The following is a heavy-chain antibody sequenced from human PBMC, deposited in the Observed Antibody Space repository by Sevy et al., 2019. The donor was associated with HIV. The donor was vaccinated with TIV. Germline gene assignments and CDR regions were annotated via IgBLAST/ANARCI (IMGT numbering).Heavy chain of an antibody. CDR2: INHSGST. J-gene: IGHJ6*03. CDR3: ARGIVGAFYYYYYLDV. V-gene: IGHV4-34*01. CDR1: GGSFSGYY. Sequence: SETLSLTCAVYGGSFSGYYWSWIRQPPGKGLEWIGEINHSGSTNYNPSLKSRVTISVDTSKNQFSLKLSPVTAADTAVYYCARGIVGAFYYYYYLDVWGKGTTVTVSS. D-gene: IGHD1-26*01.